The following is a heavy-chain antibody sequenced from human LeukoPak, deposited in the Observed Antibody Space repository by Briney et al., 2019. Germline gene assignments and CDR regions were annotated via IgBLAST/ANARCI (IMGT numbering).Heavy chain of an antibody. D-gene: IGHD3-10*01. J-gene: IGHJ5*02. CDR1: GFTLSSYW. V-gene: IGHV3-7*05. CDR2: IKPDGSEK. CDR3: VRGSSGTAIRGVSWAWFDP. Sequence: PGGSLRLSCVASGFTLSSYWMTWVRPAPGKGLEWVANIKPDGSEKYFVDSVRGRFTISRDNVMNSLYLHMNSLRDDDTAVYYCVRGSSGTAIRGVSWAWFDPWGQGTLVTVSS.